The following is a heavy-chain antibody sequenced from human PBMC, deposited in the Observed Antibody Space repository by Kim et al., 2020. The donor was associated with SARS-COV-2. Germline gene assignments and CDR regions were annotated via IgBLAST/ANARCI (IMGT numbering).Heavy chain of an antibody. J-gene: IGHJ3*01. CDR2: TI. CDR3: AREVREAFDL. V-gene: IGHV3-11*01. Sequence: TIYTAAAVRGRFTISRANARQSLYLQMNTLRAEDTAVYYCAREVREAFDLWGQGTLVTVSS.